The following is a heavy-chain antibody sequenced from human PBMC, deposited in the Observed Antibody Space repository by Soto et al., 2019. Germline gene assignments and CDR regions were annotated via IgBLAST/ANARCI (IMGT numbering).Heavy chain of an antibody. Sequence: ASVKVSCKASGYTFTGYYMHWVRQAPGQGLEWMGWINPNSGGTNYAQKFQGRVTMTRDTSISTAYMELSRLRSDDTAVYYCAREGAAAGRRYYYGMDVWRQGTTVTVSS. J-gene: IGHJ6*02. CDR2: INPNSGGT. D-gene: IGHD6-13*01. CDR1: GYTFTGYY. V-gene: IGHV1-2*02. CDR3: AREGAAAGRRYYYGMDV.